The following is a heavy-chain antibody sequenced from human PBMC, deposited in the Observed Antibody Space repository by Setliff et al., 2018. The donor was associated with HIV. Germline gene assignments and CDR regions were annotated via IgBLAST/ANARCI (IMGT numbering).Heavy chain of an antibody. CDR3: ARHGTWNSQRFQFDY. J-gene: IGHJ4*02. D-gene: IGHD1-7*01. CDR1: GGSISSGSYY. CDR2: IYSTDPT. V-gene: IGHV4-61*10. Sequence: SETLSLTCTVSGGSISSGSYYWSWIRQPAGKGLEWIGSIYSTDPTNHKPSLESRVTISVDKSKNQFSLKLHSVTAADTAVYYWARHGTWNSQRFQFDYWGQGTQVTVSS.